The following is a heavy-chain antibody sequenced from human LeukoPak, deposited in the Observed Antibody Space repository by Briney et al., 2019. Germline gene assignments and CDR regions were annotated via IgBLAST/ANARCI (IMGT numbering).Heavy chain of an antibody. Sequence: PGRSLRLSCAASGFTFSSYAMHWVRQAPGKGLEWVAVISYDGSNKYYADSVKGRFTISRDNSKNTLYLQMNSLRAEDTAVYYCAIVLIAVAGTSYWGQGTLVTVSS. CDR1: GFTFSSYA. V-gene: IGHV3-30-3*01. D-gene: IGHD6-19*01. J-gene: IGHJ4*02. CDR3: AIVLIAVAGTSY. CDR2: ISYDGSNK.